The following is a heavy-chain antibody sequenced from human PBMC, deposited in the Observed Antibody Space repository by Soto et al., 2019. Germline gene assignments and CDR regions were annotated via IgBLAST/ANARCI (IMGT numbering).Heavy chain of an antibody. CDR3: ARGRLWSFDY. CDR2: ISSDSTSI. V-gene: IGHV3-48*02. Sequence: DVQLIESGGALVQPGGSLRLSCAASGLTFNIYSMNWVRQAPGKGLEWVSYISSDSTSIYYADSVKGRFTIFRDNAKNSLYLQMNNLRDEDTAIYYCARGRLWSFDYWGQGTLVTVSS. CDR1: GLTFNIYS. D-gene: IGHD3-10*01. J-gene: IGHJ4*02.